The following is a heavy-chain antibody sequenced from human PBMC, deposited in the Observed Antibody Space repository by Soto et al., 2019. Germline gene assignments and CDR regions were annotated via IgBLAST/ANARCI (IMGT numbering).Heavy chain of an antibody. D-gene: IGHD3-10*01. J-gene: IGHJ3*02. CDR3: ARGASMVRGVILDAFDI. Sequence: QVQLVQSGAEVKKPGASVKVSCKASGYTFTSYTMHWVRQAPGQRLEWMGWINAGNGNTKYSQKFQGKVTITRETSAASAYMELRNMRSADTAVYYCARGASMVRGVILDAFDIWGQGTMVTVSS. V-gene: IGHV1-3*01. CDR1: GYTFTSYT. CDR2: INAGNGNT.